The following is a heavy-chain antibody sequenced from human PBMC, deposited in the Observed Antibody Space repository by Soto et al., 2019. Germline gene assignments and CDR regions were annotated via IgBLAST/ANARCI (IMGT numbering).Heavy chain of an antibody. D-gene: IGHD1-1*01. CDR3: VRDGTKTLREWFDP. CDR1: GASISGFY. Sequence: SETLSLTCTVSGASISGFYWSWIRKSAGKGLEWIGRIYATGTTDYNPSIKSRVMMSVDTSKKQFSLKLRSLTAADTAVYYCVRDGTKTLREWFDPWGQGISVTVSS. CDR2: IYATGTT. V-gene: IGHV4-4*07. J-gene: IGHJ5*02.